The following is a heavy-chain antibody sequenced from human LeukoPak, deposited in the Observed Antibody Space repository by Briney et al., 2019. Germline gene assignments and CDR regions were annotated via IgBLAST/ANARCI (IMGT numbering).Heavy chain of an antibody. CDR1: GGTFSNYA. D-gene: IGHD3-10*01. V-gene: IGHV1-69*05. CDR3: ASLGVAMIRGVRSYYFDY. J-gene: IGHJ4*02. CDR2: IIPIFGTA. Sequence: ASVKVSCKASGGTFSNYAITWVRQAPGQGLEWMGGIIPIFGTANYAQKFQGRVTITTDESTSTAYVEPSSLRSEDTAVYYCASLGVAMIRGVRSYYFDYWGQGTLVSVSS.